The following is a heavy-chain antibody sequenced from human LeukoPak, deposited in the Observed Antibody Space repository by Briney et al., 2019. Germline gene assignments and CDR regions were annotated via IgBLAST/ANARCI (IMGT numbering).Heavy chain of an antibody. CDR2: IIPIFGTA. Sequence: ASVKVSCKASGGTFSSYAISWVRQAPGQGLEWMGGIIPIFGTANYAQKFQGRVTITADKSTSTAYMELSSLRSEDTAVYYCARGSSYYYDSSGYYYLYDYWGQGTLVTVSS. V-gene: IGHV1-69*06. CDR3: ARGSSYYYDSSGYYYLYDY. D-gene: IGHD3-22*01. CDR1: GGTFSSYA. J-gene: IGHJ4*02.